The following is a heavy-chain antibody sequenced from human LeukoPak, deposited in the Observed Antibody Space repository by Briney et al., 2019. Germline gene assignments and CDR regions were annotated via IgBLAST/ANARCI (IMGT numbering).Heavy chain of an antibody. V-gene: IGHV3-64D*09. D-gene: IGHD7-27*01. Sequence: GGSLSLSCSASGFPFSRYAIHWVRQAPGKGREYVSGISSYGGNTYNSNALKRRITITRDNSNNTVDLQMSSLRTEDTAVYFCVIRTGLYFDYWGQGTLVTVSS. CDR2: ISSYGGNT. CDR3: VIRTGLYFDY. CDR1: GFPFSRYA. J-gene: IGHJ4*02.